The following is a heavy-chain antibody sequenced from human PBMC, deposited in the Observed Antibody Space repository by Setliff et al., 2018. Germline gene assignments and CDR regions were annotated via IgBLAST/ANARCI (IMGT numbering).Heavy chain of an antibody. CDR3: ARTGTYRYFDY. J-gene: IGHJ4*02. CDR2: IYYRGDA. D-gene: IGHD1-1*01. V-gene: IGHV4-39*01. Sequence: SETLSLTCTVSGASLSSGTYYWGWIRQPPGKGLEWIGRIYYRGDAYYNASLKGRLTISVDTAQNQFSLRLTSVTAADTAVYYCARTGTYRYFDYWGQGALVTVSS. CDR1: GASLSSGTYY.